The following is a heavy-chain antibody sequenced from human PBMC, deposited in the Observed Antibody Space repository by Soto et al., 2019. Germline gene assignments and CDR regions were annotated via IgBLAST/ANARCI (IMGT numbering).Heavy chain of an antibody. J-gene: IGHJ5*02. CDR3: ARSGAAAGTWFDP. CDR1: GGSISSGGYY. Sequence: SETLSLTCTVSGGSISSGGYYWSWIRQHPGKGLEWIGYIYYSGSTYYNPSLKSRVTISVDTSKNQFSLKLSSVTAADTAVYYCARSGAAAGTWFDPWGQGTLVTVSS. V-gene: IGHV4-30-4*08. CDR2: IYYSGST. D-gene: IGHD6-13*01.